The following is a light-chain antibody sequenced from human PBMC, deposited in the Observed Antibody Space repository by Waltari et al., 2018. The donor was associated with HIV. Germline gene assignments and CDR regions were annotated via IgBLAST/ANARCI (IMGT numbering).Light chain of an antibody. J-gene: IGLJ2*01. CDR1: NIGTKD. V-gene: IGLV3-9*01. Sequence: SYALTQPLSVSVALGQTARLTCGGSNIGTKDVHWYQQRPGQAPLLVIYNNNNRPSGIPERFSGSKWPSSATLTIRGAQGGDEAVYFCQVWHYRVFVGGGTNLTVL. CDR2: NNN. CDR3: QVWHYRVF.